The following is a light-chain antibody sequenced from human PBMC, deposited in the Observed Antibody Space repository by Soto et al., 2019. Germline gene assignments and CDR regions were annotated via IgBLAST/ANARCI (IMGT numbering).Light chain of an antibody. V-gene: IGKV3-20*01. CDR1: QSVSRSY. Sequence: EIALTQSPGTLSLSPGERATLSCRASQSVSRSYLAWYQQKPGQAHRLLIYGASTRATGIPDRFSGSGSGTDVTLTISRLEPEDVAVYYCQQYGSSPPYTFGQGTKLEIK. CDR3: QQYGSSPPYT. J-gene: IGKJ2*01. CDR2: GAS.